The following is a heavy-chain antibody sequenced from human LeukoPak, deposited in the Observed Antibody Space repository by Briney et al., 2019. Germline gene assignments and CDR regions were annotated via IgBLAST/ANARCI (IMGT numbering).Heavy chain of an antibody. CDR3: AKVATPNPYYYYHMDV. CDR1: GFTFSSYG. V-gene: IGHV3-23*01. J-gene: IGHJ6*03. D-gene: IGHD4-23*01. Sequence: GGSLRLSCAASGFTFSSYGMHWVRQAPGKGLEWVSTISSGGDITYYPDSGKGRFTISRDNSKNTLYLQMNSLRAEDTAVYYCAKVATPNPYYYYHMDVWGTGTTVTVSS. CDR2: ISSGGDIT.